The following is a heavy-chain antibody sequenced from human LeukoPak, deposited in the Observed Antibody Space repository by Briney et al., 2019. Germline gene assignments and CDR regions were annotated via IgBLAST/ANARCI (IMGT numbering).Heavy chain of an antibody. CDR3: ARHGSVRSPLGP. CDR2: IYATGST. Sequence: SETLSPTCTVSGGSISSHYWSWIRQPPGKGLEWIGYIYATGSTNYNPSLKSRVTISVDTSKNQFSLNLRSVTAADTAVYYCARHGSVRSPLGPWGQGTLVTVSS. V-gene: IGHV4-4*09. CDR1: GGSISSHY. J-gene: IGHJ5*02. D-gene: IGHD3-10*01.